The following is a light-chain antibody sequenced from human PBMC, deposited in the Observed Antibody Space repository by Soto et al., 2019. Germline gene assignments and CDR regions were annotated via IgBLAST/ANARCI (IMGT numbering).Light chain of an antibody. Sequence: DIQMTQSPSSLSASVGDRVTITCRASQSISSYLNWYQQKPGKAPKLRIYSASTLQSGVPSRFSGSGSGTDFTLTISSLQPEDFAPYSCHQSYSSYTFGQGTKLEIK. J-gene: IGKJ2*01. CDR1: QSISSY. CDR3: HQSYSSYT. CDR2: SAS. V-gene: IGKV1-39*01.